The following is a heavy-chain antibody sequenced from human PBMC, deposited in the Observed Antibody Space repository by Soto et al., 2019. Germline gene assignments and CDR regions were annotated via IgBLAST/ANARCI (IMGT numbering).Heavy chain of an antibody. D-gene: IGHD3-3*01. CDR2: ISHDGRIE. Sequence: GGSLRLSCAASGFTFSTFALHWVRQAPGEGLGWVALISHDGRIEKYADSVKGRFTISRDNSKNTLYMQMDNLRLEDTGVYYCARDGLPDDFRSGGYWFDPWGQGT. CDR1: GFTFSTFA. CDR3: ARDGLPDDFRSGGYWFDP. J-gene: IGHJ5*02. V-gene: IGHV3-30-3*01.